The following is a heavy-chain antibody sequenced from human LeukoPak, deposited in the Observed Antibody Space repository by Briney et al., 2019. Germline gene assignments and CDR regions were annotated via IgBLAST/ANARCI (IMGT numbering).Heavy chain of an antibody. CDR1: GGSISSRIYS. CDR3: ARSPLLLYVTGLYYFDY. J-gene: IGHJ4*02. V-gene: IGHV4-39*02. CDR2: IYYSGTT. D-gene: IGHD2-15*01. Sequence: PSETLSLTCTVSGGSISSRIYSWVWIRQPPGKGLEWIGSIYYSGTTYYNPSLKSRVTMSIDTSKSRFSPKLTSVTAADTAVYYCARSPLLLYVTGLYYFDYWGQGILVTVSS.